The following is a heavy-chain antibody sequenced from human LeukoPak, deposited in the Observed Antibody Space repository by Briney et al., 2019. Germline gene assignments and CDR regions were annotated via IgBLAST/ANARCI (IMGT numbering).Heavy chain of an antibody. D-gene: IGHD2-15*01. CDR3: ARVVGYCSGGSCYPEYYFDY. CDR1: GGSISSYY. CDR2: IYTSGST. V-gene: IGHV4-4*07. Sequence: PSETLSLTCTVSGGSISSYYWSWIRQPAGKGLEWIGRIYTSGSTNYNPSLKSRVTMSVDTSKNQFSLKLSSVTAADTAVYYCARVVGYCSGGSCYPEYYFDYWGQGTLVTVSS. J-gene: IGHJ4*02.